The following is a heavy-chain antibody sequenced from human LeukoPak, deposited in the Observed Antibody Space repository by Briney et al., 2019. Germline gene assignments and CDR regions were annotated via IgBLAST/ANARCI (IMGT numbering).Heavy chain of an antibody. D-gene: IGHD3-22*01. CDR2: INHSGST. CDR1: GGSFSGYY. J-gene: IGHJ2*01. Sequence: SETLSLTCAVYGGSFSGYYWSWIRQPPGKGLEWIGEINHSGSTNYNPSLKSRVTISVDTSKNQFSLKLSSVTAADTAVYYCARDYYDSSGYLSGYFDLWGRGTLVTVSS. V-gene: IGHV4-34*01. CDR3: ARDYYDSSGYLSGYFDL.